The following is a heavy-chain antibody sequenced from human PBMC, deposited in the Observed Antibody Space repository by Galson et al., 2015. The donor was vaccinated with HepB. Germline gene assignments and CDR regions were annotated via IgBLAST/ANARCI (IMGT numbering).Heavy chain of an antibody. CDR3: ARARFGGSFDY. CDR1: GFTFSSYA. CDR2: ISYDGSNK. V-gene: IGHV3-30-3*01. D-gene: IGHD4-23*01. J-gene: IGHJ4*02. Sequence: SLRLSCAASGFTFSSYAMHWVRQAPGKGLEWVAVISYDGSNKYYADSVKGRFTISRDNSKNTLYLQMNSLRAEDTAVYYCARARFGGSFDYWGQGTLVTVSS.